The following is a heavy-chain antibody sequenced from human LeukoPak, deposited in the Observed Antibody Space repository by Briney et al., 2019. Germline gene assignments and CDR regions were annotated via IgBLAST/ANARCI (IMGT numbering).Heavy chain of an antibody. Sequence: GGSLRLSCAASGFTFSYYGMHWVRQAPGGRLEWVALIWYDGSNNYYADSVKGRFTISRDNSKNTLYLQMNSLRAEDTAVYYCAKNHYYDSSGLDAFDIWGQGTLVTISS. J-gene: IGHJ3*02. V-gene: IGHV3-33*06. CDR3: AKNHYYDSSGLDAFDI. CDR2: IWYDGSNN. CDR1: GFTFSYYG. D-gene: IGHD3-22*01.